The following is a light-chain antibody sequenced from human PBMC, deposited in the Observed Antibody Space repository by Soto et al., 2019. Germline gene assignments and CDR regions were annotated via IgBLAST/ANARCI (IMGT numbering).Light chain of an antibody. CDR2: EGS. J-gene: IGLJ1*01. V-gene: IGLV2-23*01. Sequence: QSALTQPAPVSGSPRQSITIFCTGTSSDVGSYNLVSWYQQHPGKAPKLMIYEGSKRPSGVSNRFSGSKSGNTASLTISGLQAEDEADYYCCSYAGSSTYVFGTGTKVTVL. CDR1: SSDVGSYNL. CDR3: CSYAGSSTYV.